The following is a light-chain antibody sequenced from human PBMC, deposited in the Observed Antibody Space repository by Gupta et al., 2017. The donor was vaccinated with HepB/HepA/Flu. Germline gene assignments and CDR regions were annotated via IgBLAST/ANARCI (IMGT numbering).Light chain of an antibody. CDR2: NNH. CDR1: SCNIGSNT. CDR3: AAWDDSLDGYVV. Sequence: HSVLPQPPSLSATPGQRVTIYCSGSSCNIGSNTVNWYQHLPETAPNLLISNNHQRPSGLPDRFSGSKSGTTASLAISGVQSEDEEDYYCAAWDDSLDGYVVFGGGTKLTVL. V-gene: IGLV1-44*01. J-gene: IGLJ2*01.